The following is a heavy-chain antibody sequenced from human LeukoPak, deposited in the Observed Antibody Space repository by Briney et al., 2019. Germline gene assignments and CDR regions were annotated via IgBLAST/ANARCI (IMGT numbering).Heavy chain of an antibody. Sequence: GASVMVSCKASGYTLTGYYMHWVRQAPGQGLEWMGWINPNSGGTHYAQKFQGRVTMTRDTSISTAYMELTRLRSDDTAVYYCVSQVTKSAFDIWGKGTLVTVSS. V-gene: IGHV1-2*02. J-gene: IGHJ3*02. D-gene: IGHD4-17*01. CDR3: VSQVTKSAFDI. CDR1: GYTLTGYY. CDR2: INPNSGGT.